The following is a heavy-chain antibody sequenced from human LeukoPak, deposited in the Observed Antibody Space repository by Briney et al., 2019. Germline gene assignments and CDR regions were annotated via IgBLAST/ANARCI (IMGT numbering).Heavy chain of an antibody. CDR1: GYTFTSYY. CDR3: ARDFYWDGSRSSFDAFDI. V-gene: IGHV1-18*04. Sequence: VASVKVSCKASGYTFTSYYMHWVRQAPGQGLEWMGWISGYNSNSKYAQKLQGRVTMTIDTSTSTAYMELRGLIPDDTAVYYCARDFYWDGSRSSFDAFDIWGQGTMVTVSS. CDR2: ISGYNSNS. D-gene: IGHD3-10*01. J-gene: IGHJ3*02.